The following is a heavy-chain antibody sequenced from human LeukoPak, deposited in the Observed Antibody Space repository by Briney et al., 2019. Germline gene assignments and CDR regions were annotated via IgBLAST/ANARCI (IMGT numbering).Heavy chain of an antibody. Sequence: SVKVSCKASGGTFSSYAISWVRQAPGQGLEWMGGIIPIFGTANYAQKFQGRVTITADKSTSTAYMELSSLRSDDTAVYYCARDSGLLWFGEQTAFDIWGQGTMVTVSS. CDR3: ARDSGLLWFGEQTAFDI. V-gene: IGHV1-69*06. CDR1: GGTFSSYA. D-gene: IGHD3-10*01. CDR2: IIPIFGTA. J-gene: IGHJ3*02.